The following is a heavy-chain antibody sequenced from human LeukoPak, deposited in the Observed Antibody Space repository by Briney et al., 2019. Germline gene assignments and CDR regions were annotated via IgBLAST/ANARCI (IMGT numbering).Heavy chain of an antibody. CDR3: ARDSGSYSFDC. V-gene: IGHV4-39*02. CDR2: IYYTGNS. D-gene: IGHD1-26*01. J-gene: IGHJ4*02. Sequence: SETLSLTCTVSGGSISSGSYYWGWIRQPPGKGLEWIGSIYYTGNSYYNPSLKSRVTISVDTSKNHFSLKLTSVTAADTAVYYCARDSGSYSFDCWGQGTLVTVSS. CDR1: GGSISSGSYY.